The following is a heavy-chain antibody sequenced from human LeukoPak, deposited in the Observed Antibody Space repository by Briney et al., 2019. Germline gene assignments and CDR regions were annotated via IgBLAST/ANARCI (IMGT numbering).Heavy chain of an antibody. CDR2: ISSDGSAK. V-gene: IGHV3-30*03. CDR3: ARQEEDSYFEH. Sequence: GGPLRLSCAASGFSFSDYGMHWVRQAPGKGLKWVAAISSDGSAKYYGDSVQGRFTVSRDNSKKTVYLEVNSLRIEDTAVYYCARQEEDSYFEHWGQGALVTVSS. D-gene: IGHD3-9*01. J-gene: IGHJ4*02. CDR1: GFSFSDYG.